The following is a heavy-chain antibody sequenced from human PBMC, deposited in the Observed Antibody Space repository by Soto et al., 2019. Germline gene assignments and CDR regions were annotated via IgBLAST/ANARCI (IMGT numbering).Heavy chain of an antibody. Sequence: QGQLVQSGAEVKKPGASVKVSCKASGQSFTGYFMHWVRQAPGQGLEWMGWINPNSGDTKYSERFEGRVTMTRDTAITTVYMDMSELKSDDTAVYFCARLRGYSYSAWGQGTLVTVSS. CDR2: INPNSGDT. V-gene: IGHV1-2*02. J-gene: IGHJ5*02. CDR1: GQSFTGYF. CDR3: ARLRGYSYSA. D-gene: IGHD5-18*01.